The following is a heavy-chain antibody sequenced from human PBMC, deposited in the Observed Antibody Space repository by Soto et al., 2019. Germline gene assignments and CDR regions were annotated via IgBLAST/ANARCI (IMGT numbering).Heavy chain of an antibody. CDR1: GFTFSSYA. V-gene: IGHV3-30-3*01. CDR3: AREYSLAVLAPGY. J-gene: IGHJ4*02. Sequence: GGSLRLSCAASGFTFSSYAMHWVRQAPGKGLEWVAVISNDGSNKHYADSVKGRFTISRDNSKNTLYLQMSSLRADDTAVYYCAREYSLAVLAPGYWGQGTLVTVPS. CDR2: ISNDGSNK. D-gene: IGHD2-8*02.